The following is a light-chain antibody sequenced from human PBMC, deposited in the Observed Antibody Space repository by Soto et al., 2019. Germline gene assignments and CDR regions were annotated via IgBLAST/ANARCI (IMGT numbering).Light chain of an antibody. CDR1: SSNIGAGYD. J-gene: IGLJ2*01. V-gene: IGLV1-40*01. CDR2: GNS. CDR3: QAYDSSLCVV. Sequence: QSVLTQPPSVSGAPGQRVTISCTGSSSNIGAGYDVHWYQQLPGTAPKLLIYGNSNRPSGVPDRFSGSKSGTSASLAITGLQAEDEAYYYCQAYDSSLCVVFGGGTKLTVL.